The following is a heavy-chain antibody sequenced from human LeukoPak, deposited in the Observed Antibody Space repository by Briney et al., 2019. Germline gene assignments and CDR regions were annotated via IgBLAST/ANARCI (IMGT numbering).Heavy chain of an antibody. J-gene: IGHJ3*02. Sequence: GGSLRLSCAASGFTFGSYGMHWVRQAPGKGLEWVAVIWYDGTNTYYADSVKGRFTISRDNSKNTLYLQLNSLRAEDTAVYYCARDFCSGGSCYPDAFDIWGQGTVVTVSS. CDR2: IWYDGTNT. CDR1: GFTFGSYG. D-gene: IGHD2-15*01. CDR3: ARDFCSGGSCYPDAFDI. V-gene: IGHV3-33*01.